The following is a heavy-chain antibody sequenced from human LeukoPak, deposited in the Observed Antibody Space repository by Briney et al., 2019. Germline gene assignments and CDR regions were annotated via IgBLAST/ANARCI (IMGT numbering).Heavy chain of an antibody. Sequence: ASVKVSCKASGYTFTTYAMNWVRQAPGQGLEWMGWINTNTGNPTYAQGFTGRFVFSLDTSVSTAYLQISSLKAEDTAVYYCARDLTTVTTVTFDIWDQGTMVTVSS. J-gene: IGHJ3*02. V-gene: IGHV7-4-1*02. CDR2: INTNTGNP. D-gene: IGHD4-11*01. CDR1: GYTFTTYA. CDR3: ARDLTTVTTVTFDI.